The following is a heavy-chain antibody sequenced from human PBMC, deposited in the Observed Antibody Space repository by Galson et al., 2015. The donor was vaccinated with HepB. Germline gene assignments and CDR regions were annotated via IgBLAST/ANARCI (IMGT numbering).Heavy chain of an antibody. Sequence: SLRLSCAASGFTFSSYAMHWVRQAPGKGLEWVAVISYDGSNKYYADSVKGRFTISRDNSKNTLYLQMNSLRAEDTAVYYCARVGIAAAGRGDYWGQGTLVTVSS. CDR2: ISYDGSNK. D-gene: IGHD6-13*01. CDR1: GFTFSSYA. CDR3: ARVGIAAAGRGDY. V-gene: IGHV3-30*04. J-gene: IGHJ4*02.